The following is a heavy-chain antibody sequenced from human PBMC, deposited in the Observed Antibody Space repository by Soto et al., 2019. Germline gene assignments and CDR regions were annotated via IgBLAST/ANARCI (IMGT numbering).Heavy chain of an antibody. V-gene: IGHV3-7*01. D-gene: IGHD1-20*01. CDR1: GFRFSTDW. Sequence: EVQVVESGGGLVQPGGSLRLSCAASGFRFSTDWMSWVRQAPGKGLEWLANIKQDGNEKYYVDSVKGRFTISGDSAKNSLFLIMDSLRAEDTAVYYCEAYNTSGHAAFDIWGQGTMVTVSS. J-gene: IGHJ3*02. CDR3: EAYNTSGHAAFDI. CDR2: IKQDGNEK.